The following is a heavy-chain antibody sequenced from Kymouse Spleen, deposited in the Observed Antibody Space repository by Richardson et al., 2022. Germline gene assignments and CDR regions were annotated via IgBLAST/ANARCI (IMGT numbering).Heavy chain of an antibody. CDR3: ARDRSSGGYSGSYYSAFDI. CDR1: GYTFTSYG. CDR2: ISAYNGNT. Sequence: QVQLVQSGAEVKKPGASVKVSCKASGYTFTSYGISWVRQAPGQGLEWMGWISAYNGNTNYAQKLQGRVTMTTDTSTSTAYMELRSLRSDDTAVYYCARDRSSGGYSGSYYSAFDIWGQGTMVTVSS. J-gene: IGHJ3*02. D-gene: IGHD1-26*01. V-gene: IGHV1-18*01.